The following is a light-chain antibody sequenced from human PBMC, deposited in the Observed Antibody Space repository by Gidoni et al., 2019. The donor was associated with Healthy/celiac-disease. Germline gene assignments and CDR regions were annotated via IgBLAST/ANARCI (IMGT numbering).Light chain of an antibody. CDR2: DAS. J-gene: IGKJ5*01. V-gene: IGKV3-11*01. CDR1: QSVSSY. CDR3: QQRSNWPLIT. Sequence: EIVLTQSPATLSLSPGERATLSCRASQSVSSYLAWYQQKPGQAPRLLIYDASNRATGIPARLSGSGSGTDFTLTISSLEPEDFAVYYWQQRSNWPLITFGQGTRLEIK.